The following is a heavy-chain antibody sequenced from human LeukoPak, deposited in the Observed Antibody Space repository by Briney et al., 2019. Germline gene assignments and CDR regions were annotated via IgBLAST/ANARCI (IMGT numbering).Heavy chain of an antibody. CDR2: IYTSGST. D-gene: IGHD3/OR15-3a*01. V-gene: IGHV4-61*02. CDR3: ARQTGAGLFILP. Sequence: PSQTLSLTCTVSGGSISSGGYYWTWIRQPAGKGLEWIGRIYTSGSTNYSPSLKSRVTISVDTSKNQFSLKLNSVTAADTAVYYCARQTGAGLFILPGGQGTLVTVSS. CDR1: GGSISSGGYY. J-gene: IGHJ4*02.